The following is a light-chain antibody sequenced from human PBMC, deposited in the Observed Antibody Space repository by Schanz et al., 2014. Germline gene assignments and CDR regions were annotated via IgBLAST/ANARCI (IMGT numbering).Light chain of an antibody. J-gene: IGKJ4*01. CDR3: QQYGTSPPLT. V-gene: IGKV3-20*01. Sequence: EIVLTQSPGTLSLSPVERATLSCRASQSVSSTYLGWYQQKPGQAPRLLIYGASSRATGIPDRFSGSGSGTDFTLTISRLEPEDFAVYYCQQYGTSPPLTFGGGTKVEIK. CDR1: QSVSSTY. CDR2: GAS.